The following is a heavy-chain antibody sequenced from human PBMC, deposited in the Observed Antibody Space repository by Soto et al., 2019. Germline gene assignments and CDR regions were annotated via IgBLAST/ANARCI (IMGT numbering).Heavy chain of an antibody. CDR1: GGSISSGDYY. CDR3: ARGAIDYDYVWGSYRYTAYFDY. CDR2: IYYSGST. D-gene: IGHD3-16*02. V-gene: IGHV4-30-4*01. J-gene: IGHJ4*02. Sequence: TLSLTCTVSGGSISSGDYYGSWIRQPPGKGLEWIGYIYYSGSTYYNPSLKSRVTISVDTSKNQFSLKLSSVTAADTAVYYCARGAIDYDYVWGSYRYTAYFDYWGQGTLVTVSS.